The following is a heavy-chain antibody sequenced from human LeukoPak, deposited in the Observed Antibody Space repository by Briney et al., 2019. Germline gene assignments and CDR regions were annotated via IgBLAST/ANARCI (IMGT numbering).Heavy chain of an antibody. CDR1: GFTFSSYG. J-gene: IGHJ4*02. CDR2: ISYDGSNK. D-gene: IGHD6-19*01. CDR3: AKDRSYTSGWYGLDY. Sequence: GRSLRLSYAASGFTFSSYGMHWVRQAPGKGLEWVAVISYDGSNKYYADSVKGRFTISRDNSKNTLYLQMNSLRAEDTAVYYCAKDRSYTSGWYGLDYWGQGTLVTVSS. V-gene: IGHV3-30*18.